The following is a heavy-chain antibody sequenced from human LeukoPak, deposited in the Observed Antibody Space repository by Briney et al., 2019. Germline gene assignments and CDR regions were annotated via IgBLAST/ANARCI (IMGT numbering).Heavy chain of an antibody. CDR1: GFIFSTYS. D-gene: IGHD5-18*01. Sequence: KPGGSLRLSCAASGFIFSTYSMNWVRQAPGKGLEWVSSISSSTSYIYYADSVKGRFTISRDNAKNSLYLQMNSLRPEDTAVYYCAKEEYSYGEYYFDYWGQGTLVTVSS. CDR3: AKEEYSYGEYYFDY. V-gene: IGHV3-21*04. CDR2: ISSSTSYI. J-gene: IGHJ4*02.